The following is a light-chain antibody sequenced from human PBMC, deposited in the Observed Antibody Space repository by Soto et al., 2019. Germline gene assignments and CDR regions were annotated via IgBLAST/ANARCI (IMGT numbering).Light chain of an antibody. Sequence: EIVMTQSPSTLSASPGERVTLSCRASQSVGSLIAWYQHKNGQAPRLLISDASSRHTGIPARFSGSGSGTEFTLTISSLQSVDFAVYYCQQYNGWPLTFGQGTRLEI. V-gene: IGKV3-15*01. CDR3: QQYNGWPLT. CDR1: QSVGSL. CDR2: DAS. J-gene: IGKJ5*01.